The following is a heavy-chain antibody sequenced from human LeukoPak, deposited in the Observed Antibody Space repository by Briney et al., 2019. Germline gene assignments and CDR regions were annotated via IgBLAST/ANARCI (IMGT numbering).Heavy chain of an antibody. J-gene: IGHJ6*03. Sequence: GGSLRLSCAVSGFTFSRYWMTWVRQAPGKGLEWVANIKVDGSEKYYVDAVKGRFTISRDNAKDSLYLQMNGLRAEDTSIYYCARAQWTAFDYYYYMDVWGKGTTVTVSS. CDR2: IKVDGSEK. CDR3: ARAQWTAFDYYYYMDV. D-gene: IGHD3/OR15-3a*01. V-gene: IGHV3-7*01. CDR1: GFTFSRYW.